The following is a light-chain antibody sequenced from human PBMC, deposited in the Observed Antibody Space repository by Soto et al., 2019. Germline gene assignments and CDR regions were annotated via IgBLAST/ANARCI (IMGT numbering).Light chain of an antibody. J-gene: IGKJ1*01. Sequence: EIVLTQSPATLSLSPGERATLSCRASQSVSSYLAWYQQKPGQAPRLLIYDASKRATGIPARFSGSGSGTDFTLTISSLDPEDFAVYYCQHYNSYSEAFGQGTKVELK. V-gene: IGKV3-11*01. CDR3: QHYNSYSEA. CDR1: QSVSSY. CDR2: DAS.